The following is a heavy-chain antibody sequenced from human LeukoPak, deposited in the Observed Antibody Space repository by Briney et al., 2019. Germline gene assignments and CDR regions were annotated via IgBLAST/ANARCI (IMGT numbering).Heavy chain of an antibody. V-gene: IGHV3-9*01. CDR2: VSWNRDYI. CDR1: AFIFEDYA. CDR3: RVYSSSYSYYYYMDV. J-gene: IGHJ6*03. D-gene: IGHD6-6*01. Sequence: PGRSLRLSCTGSAFIFEDYAIHWVRQVPGRGLEWVSGVSWNRDYIDYVDSVKGRFTISRDNAKNSLYLQMNSLRSEDTAVYYCRVYSSSYSYYYYMDVWGKGTTVTVSS.